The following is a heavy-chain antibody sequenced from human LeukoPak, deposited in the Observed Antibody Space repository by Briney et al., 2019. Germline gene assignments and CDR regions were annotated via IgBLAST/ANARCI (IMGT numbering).Heavy chain of an antibody. Sequence: SVKVSCKASGGTFSSYTISWVRQAPGQGLEWMGRIIPILGIANYAQKFQGRVTITADKSTSTAYMELSSLRSEDTAVYYCARVPALGGGFDYWGQGTLVTVSS. CDR3: ARVPALGGGFDY. D-gene: IGHD3-16*01. V-gene: IGHV1-69*02. CDR2: IIPILGIA. J-gene: IGHJ4*02. CDR1: GGTFSSYT.